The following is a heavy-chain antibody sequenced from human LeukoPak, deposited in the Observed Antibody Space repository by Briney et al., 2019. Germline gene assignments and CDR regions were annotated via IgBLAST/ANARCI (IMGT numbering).Heavy chain of an antibody. Sequence: PGGSLRLSCAASGFTVSSNYMSWVRQAPGKGLEWVSVIYSGGSTYYADSVKGRFTISRDNSKNTLYLQMNSLRAEDTAVYYCARESRFDYYDSSGYYYFDYWGQGTLVTVSS. CDR2: IYSGGST. D-gene: IGHD3-22*01. CDR3: ARESRFDYYDSSGYYYFDY. V-gene: IGHV3-66*01. J-gene: IGHJ4*02. CDR1: GFTVSSNY.